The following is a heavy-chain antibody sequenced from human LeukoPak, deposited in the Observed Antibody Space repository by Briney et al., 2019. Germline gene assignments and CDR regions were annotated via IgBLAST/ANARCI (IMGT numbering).Heavy chain of an antibody. J-gene: IGHJ4*02. D-gene: IGHD6-6*01. CDR3: ARRGIATRTSLFDY. CDR2: INAGNGNT. V-gene: IGHV1-3*01. CDR1: GYTFTSYA. Sequence: ASVKVSCKASGYTFTSYAMHWVRQAPGQRLEWMGWINAGNGNTKYSQKFQGRVTITRDTSASTAYMELSSLRSEDTAVYYCARRGIATRTSLFDYWGQGTLVTVSS.